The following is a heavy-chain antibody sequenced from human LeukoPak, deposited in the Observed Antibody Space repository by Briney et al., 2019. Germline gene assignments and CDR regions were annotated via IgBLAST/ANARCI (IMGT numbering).Heavy chain of an antibody. Sequence: ASVKVSCKASGYTFTSYGIRWVRQAPGQGLEWMGWISAYNGNTNYAQKLQGRVTMTTDTSTSTAYMELRSLRSDDTAVYYCARDLLVVVPAAISGSNIWGQGTMVTVSS. J-gene: IGHJ3*02. D-gene: IGHD2-2*01. CDR1: GYTFTSYG. CDR3: ARDLLVVVPAAISGSNI. V-gene: IGHV1-18*01. CDR2: ISAYNGNT.